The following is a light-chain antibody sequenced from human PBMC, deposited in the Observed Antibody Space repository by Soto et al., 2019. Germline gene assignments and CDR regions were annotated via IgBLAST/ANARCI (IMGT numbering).Light chain of an antibody. V-gene: IGKV4-1*01. CDR1: QSVLYSSNNKNY. CDR3: QLSSFLPHT. CDR2: WAS. J-gene: IGKJ1*01. Sequence: IVIMQIPDSLAVSMGESSTINCKSIQSVLYSSNNKNYLAWYQQKPGQPPKLLIYWASTRESGVPDRFSGSGSGTDFTLTIISLQAEDVTLYYCQLSSFLPHTFAQGGNVDI.